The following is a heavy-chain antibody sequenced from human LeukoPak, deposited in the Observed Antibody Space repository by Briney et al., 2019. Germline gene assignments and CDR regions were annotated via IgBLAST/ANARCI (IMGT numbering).Heavy chain of an antibody. CDR2: IYYSGST. CDR3: ARRTGDGLAFDI. D-gene: IGHD2-21*02. Sequence: PSEALSLTCTVSGGSISSSSYYWGWIRQPPGKGLEWLGSIYYSGSTYYNPSLKSRVTISVDTSKNQFSLKLSSVTAADTAVYYCARRTGDGLAFDIWGQGTMVTVSS. CDR1: GGSISSSSYY. J-gene: IGHJ3*02. V-gene: IGHV4-39*01.